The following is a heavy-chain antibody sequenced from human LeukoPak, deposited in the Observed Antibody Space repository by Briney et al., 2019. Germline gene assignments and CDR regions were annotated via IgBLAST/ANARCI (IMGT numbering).Heavy chain of an antibody. CDR1: GGTFSSYA. V-gene: IGHV1-69*04. CDR2: IIPILGIA. J-gene: IGHJ4*02. Sequence: SVKVSCKASGGTFSSYAISWVRQAPGQGLEWMGRIIPILGIANYAQKFQGRVTITADKSTSTAYMEMSSLRAEDTAVYYCARVDTAMVIDYWGQGTLVTVSS. D-gene: IGHD5-18*01. CDR3: ARVDTAMVIDY.